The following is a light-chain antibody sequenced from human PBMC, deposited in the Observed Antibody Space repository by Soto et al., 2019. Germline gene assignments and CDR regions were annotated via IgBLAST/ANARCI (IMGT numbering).Light chain of an antibody. CDR2: EVS. CDR1: SSDVGAYKN. CDR3: TSYVGSNIWV. Sequence: QSVLTQPPSASGSPGQSVTISCTGTSSDVGAYKNVSWYQQYPGKAPKLMIYEVSKRPSGVPDSFSGSKSGNTASLTVSGLQAEDEADYYCTSYVGSNIWVFGGGTKLTVL. J-gene: IGLJ3*02. V-gene: IGLV2-8*01.